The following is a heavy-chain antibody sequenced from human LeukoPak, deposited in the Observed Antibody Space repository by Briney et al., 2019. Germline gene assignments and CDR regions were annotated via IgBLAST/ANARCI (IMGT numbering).Heavy chain of an antibody. V-gene: IGHV1-2*02. Sequence: ASVTVSCKASGYSFTDYYLHWVRQAPGQGLEWMGWMKPESGKTGTAQRFQGRVTLTRHTSTSTAYMEVTRLTSDDTAIYYCAREKNPTVFDYWGQGTLGTVSS. CDR2: MKPESGKT. CDR3: AREKNPTVFDY. J-gene: IGHJ4*01. CDR1: GYSFTDYY.